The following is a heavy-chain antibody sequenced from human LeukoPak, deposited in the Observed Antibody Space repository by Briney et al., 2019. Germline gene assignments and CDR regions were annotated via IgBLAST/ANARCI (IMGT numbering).Heavy chain of an antibody. Sequence: SETLSLTCTVSGGSISSGSYYWSWIRQPAGKGLEWIGRIYTSGSTNYNPSLKSRVTISVDTSKNQFSLKLSSVTAADTAVYYCARDGCSSTSCYDMGYWGQGTLVTVSS. J-gene: IGHJ4*02. CDR2: IYTSGST. D-gene: IGHD2-2*01. CDR1: GGSISSGSYY. V-gene: IGHV4-61*02. CDR3: ARDGCSSTSCYDMGY.